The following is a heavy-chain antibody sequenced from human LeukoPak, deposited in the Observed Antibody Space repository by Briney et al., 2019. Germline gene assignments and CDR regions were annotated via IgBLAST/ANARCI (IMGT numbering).Heavy chain of an antibody. CDR1: GYTFSNYG. D-gene: IGHD3-3*01. V-gene: IGHV7-4-1*02. CDR3: AEQTIFGVVTIPLGAFDI. Sequence: ASVKVSCKASGYTFSNYGINWVRQAPGQGLEWMGWISTNTGNPTYAQGFTGRFVFSLDTSVSTAYLQINSLKAEDTAVYYCAEQTIFGVVTIPLGAFDIWGQGTMVTVSS. CDR2: ISTNTGNP. J-gene: IGHJ3*02.